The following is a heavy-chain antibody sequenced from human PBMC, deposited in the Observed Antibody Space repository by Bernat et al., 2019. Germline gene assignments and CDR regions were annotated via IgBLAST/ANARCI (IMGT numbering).Heavy chain of an antibody. CDR1: GFTFSSYA. V-gene: IGHV3-23*01. CDR3: AKATLTFGGVITNFDY. Sequence: EVQLLESGGGLVQPGGSLRLSCAASGFTFSSYAMSWVRQAPGKGLEWVSAISGSGGSTYYADSVKGRFTISRDNSKNTLYLQMNSLRAEDTAVYYCAKATLTFGGVITNFDYWGQGTTVTVSS. CDR2: ISGSGGST. J-gene: IGHJ4*03. D-gene: IGHD3-16*02.